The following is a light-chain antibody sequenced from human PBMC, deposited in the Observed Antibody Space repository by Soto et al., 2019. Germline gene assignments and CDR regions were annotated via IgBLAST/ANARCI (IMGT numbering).Light chain of an antibody. CDR3: QSYDISLSGVI. CDR1: SSNIGAGYD. V-gene: IGLV1-40*01. J-gene: IGLJ2*01. CDR2: GDT. Sequence: QSALTQPPSVSGAPGQRVTISCTGSSSNIGAGYDVHWYLQLPGTAPKLLVYGDTNRPSGVPDRFSGSKSGTSASLAITGLQAEDEADYYCQSYDISLSGVIFGGGTKVTVL.